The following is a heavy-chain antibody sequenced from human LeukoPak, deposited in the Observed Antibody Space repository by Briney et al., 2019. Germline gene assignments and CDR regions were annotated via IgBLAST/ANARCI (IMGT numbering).Heavy chain of an antibody. Sequence: GRSLRLSCAASGFTFSGYGMHWVRQAPGKGLEWVAVISRDGSNKYYADSVKGRFTISRDNSKNTLYLQMNSLRAEDTAVYYCAREFGVVFLNYWGQGTLVTVSS. J-gene: IGHJ4*02. CDR1: GFTFSGYG. D-gene: IGHD3-9*01. CDR2: ISRDGSNK. CDR3: AREFGVVFLNY. V-gene: IGHV3-30-3*01.